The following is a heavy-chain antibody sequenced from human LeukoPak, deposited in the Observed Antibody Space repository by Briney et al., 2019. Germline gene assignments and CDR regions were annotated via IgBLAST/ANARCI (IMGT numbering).Heavy chain of an antibody. CDR3: AADLPYSNYGPLDF. CDR1: GFSFTTSA. V-gene: IGHV1-58*01. J-gene: IGHJ4*02. D-gene: IGHD4-11*01. CDR2: IVVGSGNT. Sequence: SVKVSCKASGFSFTTSAVQWVRQSRGQRLEWIGWIVVGSGNTNYAQKFQERVTITRDMSSSTAYLELSSLSSEDTAAYFCAADLPYSNYGPLDFWGQGTLVTVSS.